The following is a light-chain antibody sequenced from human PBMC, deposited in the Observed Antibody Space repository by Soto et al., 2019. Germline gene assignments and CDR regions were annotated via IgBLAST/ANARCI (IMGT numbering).Light chain of an antibody. V-gene: IGKV1-9*01. CDR2: AAS. J-gene: IGKJ3*01. CDR1: QDVSRY. Sequence: DIPLTQSPSFLSASVGDRVTITCRASQDVSRYLAWYQQKPGKAPNLLIYAASTLRSGVPSRFSGSGSETEFTLSISSLQPEDFATAYCQQLNSYVFAFGPGTKVYIK. CDR3: QQLNSYVFA.